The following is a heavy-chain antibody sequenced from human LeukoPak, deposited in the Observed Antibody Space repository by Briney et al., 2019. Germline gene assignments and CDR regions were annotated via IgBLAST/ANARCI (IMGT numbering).Heavy chain of an antibody. J-gene: IGHJ4*02. Sequence: PGGSLRLSCAASGFTFSSYWMSWVRLAPGKGLEWVSGISWNSGSIGYADSVKGRFTISRDSAKNSLYLQMNSLRAEDTALYYCAKDIGGYCSGGSCYLFDYWGQGTLVTVSS. CDR3: AKDIGGYCSGGSCYLFDY. V-gene: IGHV3-9*01. CDR1: GFTFSSYW. D-gene: IGHD2-15*01. CDR2: ISWNSGSI.